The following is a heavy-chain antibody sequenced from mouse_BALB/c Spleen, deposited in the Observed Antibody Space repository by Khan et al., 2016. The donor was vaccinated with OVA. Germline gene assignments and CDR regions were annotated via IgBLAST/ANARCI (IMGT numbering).Heavy chain of an antibody. CDR2: VSTGGSYT. CDR3: TRLAYYYDGEGFAY. D-gene: IGHD1-1*01. CDR1: GFTFSTYG. Sequence: EVKLVESGGDLVKPGGSLKLSCAASGFTFSTYGMPWVRQTPDKRLEWVAIVSTGGSYTYYPDSVKGRFPISRDNAKNTLYLQISGLKSEDTAMFYCTRLAYYYDGEGFAYWGQGTLVTVSA. J-gene: IGHJ3*01. V-gene: IGHV5-6*01.